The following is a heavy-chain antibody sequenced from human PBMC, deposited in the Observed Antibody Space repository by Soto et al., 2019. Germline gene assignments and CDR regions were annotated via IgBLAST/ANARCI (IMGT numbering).Heavy chain of an antibody. CDR1: GYTFTSYA. J-gene: IGHJ6*02. CDR3: VTGTLAYYYYGMDV. D-gene: IGHD1-1*01. Sequence: ASVKVSCKASGYTFTSYAMHWVRQAPGQRLEWMGWINAGNGNTKYSQKFQGRVTITRDTSASTAYMELSSLRSEDTAVYYCVTGTLAYYYYGMDVWGQGTTVTVSS. V-gene: IGHV1-3*01. CDR2: INAGNGNT.